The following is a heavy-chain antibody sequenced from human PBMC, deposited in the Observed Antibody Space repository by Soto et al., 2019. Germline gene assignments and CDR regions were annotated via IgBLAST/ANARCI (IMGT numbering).Heavy chain of an antibody. D-gene: IGHD2-21*01. CDR2: IYDRGST. CDR1: GASMSSGDYY. J-gene: IGHJ6*02. Sequence: SETLSLTCTVSGASMSSGDYYWTWIRQSPGKGLEWIGYIYDRGSTYYNPSLKSRVTISDDTSKSQFSLRLSSVTAADTAVYYCFREGVLMRNSRGFYYYGRDVGGQGPTAPVPS. V-gene: IGHV4-30-4*01. CDR3: FREGVLMRNSRGFYYYGRDV.